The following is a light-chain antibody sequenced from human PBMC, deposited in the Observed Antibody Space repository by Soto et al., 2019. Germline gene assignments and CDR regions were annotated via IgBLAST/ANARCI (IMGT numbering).Light chain of an antibody. V-gene: IGKV2-28*01. Sequence: DIVMTQSPLSLPVTPGEPASISCRSSQSLLHSNGYNYLDWYLQKPGQSPQLLIYLGSNRASGVPDRFSGSGSGTDFTLKISRVEAEDVGVYYCMPPIFTFGPGTKVDIK. J-gene: IGKJ3*01. CDR2: LGS. CDR1: QSLLHSNGYNY. CDR3: MPPIFT.